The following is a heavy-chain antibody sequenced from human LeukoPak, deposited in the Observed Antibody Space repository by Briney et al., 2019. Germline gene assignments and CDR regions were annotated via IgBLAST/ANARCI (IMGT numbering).Heavy chain of an antibody. CDR2: ISTNNGDR. CDR3: ARDPDGDYDFDS. V-gene: IGHV1-18*01. J-gene: IGHJ4*02. Sequence: ASVKVSXKASGYVFNTFGISWVRQAPGQGLEWMGWISTNNGDRIYAQNLRGRVTMSTDTSTRTAYMELRSLRSDDTAVYYCARDPDGDYDFDSWGQGTLVTVSS. CDR1: GYVFNTFG. D-gene: IGHD4-17*01.